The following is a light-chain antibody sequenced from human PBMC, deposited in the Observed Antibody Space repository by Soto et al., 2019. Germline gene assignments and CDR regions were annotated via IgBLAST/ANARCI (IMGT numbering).Light chain of an antibody. Sequence: QSVLTQPRSVSGCPGQSVTVSCTGTSRDVGIYNYVSWYQQRPGTAPKVMIYDVTKRPSGVPDRFSGSKSANTASLTISGLQADDEADYYCCSYAGNYTLLFGGGTK. CDR3: CSYAGNYTLL. CDR1: SRDVGIYNY. J-gene: IGLJ2*01. V-gene: IGLV2-11*01. CDR2: DVT.